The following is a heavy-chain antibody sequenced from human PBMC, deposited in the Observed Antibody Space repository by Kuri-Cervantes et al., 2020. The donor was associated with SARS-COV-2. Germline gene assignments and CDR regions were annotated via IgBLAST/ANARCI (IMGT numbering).Heavy chain of an antibody. Sequence: GESLKISCAASGFTFSSYSMNWVRQAPGKGLEWVSYISSSSTIYYADSVKGRFTISRDNAKNSLYLQMNSLRAEDTAVYYCARSRGAIFGVVNYFDYWGQGTLVTVSS. V-gene: IGHV3-48*01. CDR2: ISSSSTI. D-gene: IGHD3-3*01. J-gene: IGHJ4*02. CDR1: GFTFSSYS. CDR3: ARSRGAIFGVVNYFDY.